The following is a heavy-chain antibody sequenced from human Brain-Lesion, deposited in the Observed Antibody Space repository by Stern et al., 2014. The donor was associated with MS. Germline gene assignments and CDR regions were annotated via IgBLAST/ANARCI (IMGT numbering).Heavy chain of an antibody. D-gene: IGHD3-3*01. Sequence: VHLVESGAEVKKPGASGKVSCKTSGYIFTGYYIHWVRQAPGQGLEGMAWINPNTGGPKYAQKFQGRVTMSRDTSVSTAYVELSSLTSDDTAVYYCARDQRGITIFGVVTDYYYLGMDVWGQGTTVTVSS. V-gene: IGHV1-2*02. CDR2: INPNTGGP. CDR1: GYIFTGYY. J-gene: IGHJ6*02. CDR3: ARDQRGITIFGVVTDYYYLGMDV.